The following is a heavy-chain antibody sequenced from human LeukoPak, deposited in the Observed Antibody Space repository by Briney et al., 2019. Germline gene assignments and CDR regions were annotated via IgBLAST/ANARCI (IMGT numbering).Heavy chain of an antibody. CDR2: IRYDGSNK. CDR1: GFTFRSYG. D-gene: IGHD2-2*02. Sequence: GGSLRLSXAASGFTFRSYGMHWVRQAPGKGLEWVAFIRYDGSNKYYADSVKGRFTISRDNSKNTLYLQMNSLRAEDTAVYYCAKDRGVVVPAAILDDYWGQGTLVTVSS. V-gene: IGHV3-30*02. CDR3: AKDRGVVVPAAILDDY. J-gene: IGHJ4*02.